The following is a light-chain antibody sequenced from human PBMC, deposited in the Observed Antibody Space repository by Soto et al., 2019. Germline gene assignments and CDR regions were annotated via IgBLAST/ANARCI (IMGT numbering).Light chain of an antibody. CDR2: GAS. V-gene: IGKV3-20*01. CDR3: QQYGALPPT. Sequence: EIVLTQFPGALSLSPGERVTLSCRASQTVSHTYLAWYQQKSGQAPKFLIYGASNRATGIPDRFSGSGSWTEVPLTISRLEPEDFAVYFWQQYGALPPTFGGGTKVAIK. CDR1: QTVSHTY. J-gene: IGKJ4*01.